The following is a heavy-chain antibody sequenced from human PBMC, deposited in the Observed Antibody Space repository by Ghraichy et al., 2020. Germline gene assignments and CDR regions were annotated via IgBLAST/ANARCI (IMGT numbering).Heavy chain of an antibody. J-gene: IGHJ5*02. CDR2: IYYSGST. CDR3: ARGGYYGSGTKGWFDP. D-gene: IGHD3-10*01. Sequence: SETLSLTCTVSGGSISSYYWSWIRQPPGKGLEWIGYIYYSGSTNYNPSLKSRVTISVDTSKNQFSLKLSSVTAADTAVYYCARGGYYGSGTKGWFDPWGQGTLVTVSS. V-gene: IGHV4-59*01. CDR1: GGSISSYY.